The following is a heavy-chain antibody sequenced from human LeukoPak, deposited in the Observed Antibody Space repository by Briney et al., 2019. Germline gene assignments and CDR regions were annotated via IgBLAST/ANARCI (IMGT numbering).Heavy chain of an antibody. V-gene: IGHV3-23*01. CDR1: GFTFNCA. J-gene: IGHJ4*02. D-gene: IGHD1-26*01. Sequence: PGGSLRLSCAASGFTFNCAMSWVRPAPGKGLEWVSSISGSGGSTYYADSVKGRFTISRDNSKNTLYLQMNSLRAEDTAVYYCAKGQSGTYPRVHFDYWGQGTLVTVSS. CDR2: ISGSGGST. CDR3: AKGQSGTYPRVHFDY.